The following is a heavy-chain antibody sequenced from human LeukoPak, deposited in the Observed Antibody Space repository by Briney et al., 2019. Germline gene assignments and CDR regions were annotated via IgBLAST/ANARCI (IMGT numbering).Heavy chain of an antibody. CDR3: ARGPRYYDSSGYYYEDY. J-gene: IGHJ4*02. V-gene: IGHV1-8*03. CDR2: MNPNSGNT. CDR1: GYTFTIYD. D-gene: IGHD3-22*01. Sequence: ASVKVSCXASGYTFTIYDINWVRQAIGQGLEWMAWMNPNSGNTGYAQKFQGRVTITRNTSISTAYMELSSLRSEDTAVYYCARGPRYYDSSGYYYEDYWGQGTLVTVSS.